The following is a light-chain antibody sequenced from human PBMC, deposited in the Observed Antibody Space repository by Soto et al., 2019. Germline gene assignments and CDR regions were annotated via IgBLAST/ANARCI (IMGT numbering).Light chain of an antibody. CDR1: SSDVGSYSL. V-gene: IGLV2-23*02. CDR2: EVT. CDR3: CSYAGGTYV. J-gene: IGLJ1*01. Sequence: QSVLTQPASLSGSPGQSITISCTGTSSDVGSYSLVSWYQQHPGKAPKLMIYEVTQRPSGVSDRFSGSKSGNTASLTISGLQAEDEADYYCCSYAGGTYVFGTGTKVTVL.